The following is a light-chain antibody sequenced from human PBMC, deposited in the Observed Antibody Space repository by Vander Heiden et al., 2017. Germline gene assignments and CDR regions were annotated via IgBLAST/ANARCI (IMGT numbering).Light chain of an antibody. CDR3: QQRFSWIT. V-gene: IGKV3-11*01. Sequence: EIVLTQSPATLSLSPGERATLSCRASQSVSSYLDWYQQKPGQAPRLLIYDASNRATAVPARFSGSGSGTEFTLTITSLEPEDFAIYYCQQRFSWITFGQGTRLEI. J-gene: IGKJ5*01. CDR2: DAS. CDR1: QSVSSY.